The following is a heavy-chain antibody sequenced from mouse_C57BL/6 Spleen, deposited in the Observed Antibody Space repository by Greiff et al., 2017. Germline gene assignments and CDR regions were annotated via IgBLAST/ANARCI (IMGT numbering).Heavy chain of an antibody. CDR2: INPNNGGT. J-gene: IGHJ2*01. V-gene: IGHV1-26*01. CDR3: AREGWLQGPDY. CDR1: GYTFTDYY. Sequence: EVQLQQSGPELVKPGASVKISCKASGYTFTDYYMNWVKQSHGKSLEWIGDINPNNGGTSYNQKFKGKATLTVDKSSSTAYMELRSLTSEDSAVYYCAREGWLQGPDYWGQGTTLTVSS. D-gene: IGHD2-3*01.